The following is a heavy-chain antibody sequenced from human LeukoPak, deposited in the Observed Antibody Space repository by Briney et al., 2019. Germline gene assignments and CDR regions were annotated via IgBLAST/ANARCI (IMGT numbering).Heavy chain of an antibody. V-gene: IGHV3-64*01. CDR1: GFTFNTYA. D-gene: IGHD2-15*01. Sequence: GGSLRLSCAASGFTFNTYAMHWVRQAPGKGLEFVSSISSSGGNTYYASSVKGRFTISRDDSKNTLYLQMGSLRPEDMAAYYCARASGRGLYYFDYWGQGTLVTVSS. CDR2: ISSSGGNT. CDR3: ARASGRGLYYFDY. J-gene: IGHJ4*02.